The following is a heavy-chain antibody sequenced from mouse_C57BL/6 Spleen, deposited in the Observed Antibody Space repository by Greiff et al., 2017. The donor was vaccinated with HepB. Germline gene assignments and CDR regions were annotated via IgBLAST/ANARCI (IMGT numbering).Heavy chain of an antibody. D-gene: IGHD1-1*01. CDR1: GYTFTDYN. V-gene: IGHV1-18*01. CDR2: INPNNGGT. J-gene: IGHJ4*01. Sequence: EVQLQQSGPELVKPGASVKIPCKASGYTFTDYNMDWVKQSHGKSLEWIGDINPNNGGTIYNQKFKGKAKLTVDKSSSTAYMELRSLTSEDTAVYYCARRDYGSSYRYAMDYWGQGTSVTVSS. CDR3: ARRDYGSSYRYAMDY.